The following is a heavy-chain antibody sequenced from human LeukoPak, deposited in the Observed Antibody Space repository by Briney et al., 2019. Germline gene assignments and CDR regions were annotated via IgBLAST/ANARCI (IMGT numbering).Heavy chain of an antibody. Sequence: GGSLRLFCAASGFIYSHYYMSWIREAPGKAREWVSYISSSGTTIYYADSVKGRFTISRDNAKNSLYLQMNSLRAEDTAVYYCARRRDSGSLQHFDYWGQGTLVTVSS. CDR2: ISSSGTTI. CDR1: GFIYSHYY. J-gene: IGHJ4*02. CDR3: ARRRDSGSLQHFDY. V-gene: IGHV3-11*01. D-gene: IGHD1-26*01.